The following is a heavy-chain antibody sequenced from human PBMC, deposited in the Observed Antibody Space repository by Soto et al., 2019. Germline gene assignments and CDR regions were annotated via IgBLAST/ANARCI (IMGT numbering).Heavy chain of an antibody. J-gene: IGHJ6*04. V-gene: IGHV3-9*01. CDR2: IYYNSNRI. CDR3: GKDISPGGMDV. Sequence: EVQLAESGGGLVQPGGSLRLSCAGSGATLQDYAMHWVRQAPGKGLEWVSGIYYNSNRIDYADSVKGRFTISRDNARNALYLQMNSLTTEDTAFYYCGKDISPGGMDVWGRGIMVTVSS. CDR1: GATLQDYA.